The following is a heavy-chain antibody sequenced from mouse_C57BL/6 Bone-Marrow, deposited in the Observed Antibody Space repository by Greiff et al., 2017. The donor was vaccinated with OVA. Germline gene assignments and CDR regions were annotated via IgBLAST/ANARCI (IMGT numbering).Heavy chain of an antibody. CDR1: GFTFSSYA. CDR2: ISDGGSYT. J-gene: IGHJ3*01. CDR3: ARGARWGNYEGCAY. D-gene: IGHD2-1*01. V-gene: IGHV5-4*03. Sequence: EVKVVESGGGLVKPGGSLKLSCAASGFTFSSYAMSWVRQTPEKRLEWVATISDGGSYTYYPDNVKGRFTISRDNAKNNLYLQMSHLKSEDTAMYYCARGARWGNYEGCAYWGQGTLVTVSA.